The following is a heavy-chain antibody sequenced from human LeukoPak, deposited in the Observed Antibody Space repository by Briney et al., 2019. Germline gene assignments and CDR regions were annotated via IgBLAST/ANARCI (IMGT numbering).Heavy chain of an antibody. J-gene: IGHJ4*02. Sequence: QSGGSLRLSCAASGFTFSSYAMHWVRQAPGKGLEWVAVISYDGSNKYYADSVKGRFTISRDNSKNTLCLQMNSLRAEDTAVYYYAKEIWPTVTTPGHTHFDYWGQGTLVTVSS. CDR2: ISYDGSNK. D-gene: IGHD4-17*01. CDR3: AKEIWPTVTTPGHTHFDY. V-gene: IGHV3-30*04. CDR1: GFTFSSYA.